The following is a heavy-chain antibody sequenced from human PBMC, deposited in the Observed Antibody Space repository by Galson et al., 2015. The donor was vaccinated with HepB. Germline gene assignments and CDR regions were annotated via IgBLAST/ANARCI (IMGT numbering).Heavy chain of an antibody. V-gene: IGHV3-30*18. CDR2: LSYDGSNK. Sequence: SLRLSCAASGFPVNVYAVHWVRQPPGKGLEWVAVLSYDGSNKCYTDSVKGRFTISRDNSKNTLYLHMTNLRPEDTAVYYCAKDSDRRSPFFAGLDVWGPGTTVTVTS. J-gene: IGHJ6*02. D-gene: IGHD2-15*01. CDR1: GFPVNVYA. CDR3: AKDSDRRSPFFAGLDV.